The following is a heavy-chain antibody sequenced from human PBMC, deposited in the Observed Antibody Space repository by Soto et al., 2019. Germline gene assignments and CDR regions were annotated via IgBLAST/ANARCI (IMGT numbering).Heavy chain of an antibody. V-gene: IGHV1-46*01. CDR2: INPSGGST. CDR3: ARQNRPRGLMVYAIDWFDP. CDR1: GYTFTSYY. D-gene: IGHD2-8*01. Sequence: GSSVKVSCKASGYTFTSYYMHWVRQAPGQGLEWMGIINPSGGSTSYAQKFQGRVTMTRDTSTSTVYMELSSLRAEDTAVYYCARQNRPRGLMVYAIDWFDPWGQGTLVTVSS. J-gene: IGHJ5*02.